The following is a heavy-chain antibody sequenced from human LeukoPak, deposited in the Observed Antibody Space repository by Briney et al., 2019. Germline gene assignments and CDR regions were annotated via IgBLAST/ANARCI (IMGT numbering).Heavy chain of an antibody. CDR2: IRFDGSNK. Sequence: LGRSLRLSCAASGFTFSSYGMHWVRQAPGKGLERVAFIRFDGSNKHYADSGKGRFTISRDNSKNTLYLQMNSLRAEDTAVYYCAKDTSGGPYWGQGSLVSVSS. V-gene: IGHV3-30*02. D-gene: IGHD3-16*01. CDR3: AKDTSGGPY. J-gene: IGHJ4*02. CDR1: GFTFSSYG.